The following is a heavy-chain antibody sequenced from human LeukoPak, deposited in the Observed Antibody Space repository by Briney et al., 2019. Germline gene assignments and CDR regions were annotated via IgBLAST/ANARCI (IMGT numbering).Heavy chain of an antibody. CDR1: GYTFTGYY. CDR3: ARDAKEGDILTGYWQD. CDR2: INPSGGST. Sequence: GASVKVSCKXSGYTFTGYYMHWVRQAPGQGLEWMGIINPSGGSTSYAQKFQGRVTMTRDTSTSTVYMELSSLRSEDTAVYYCARDAKEGDILTGYWQDWGQGTLVTVSS. J-gene: IGHJ4*02. D-gene: IGHD3-9*01. V-gene: IGHV1-46*01.